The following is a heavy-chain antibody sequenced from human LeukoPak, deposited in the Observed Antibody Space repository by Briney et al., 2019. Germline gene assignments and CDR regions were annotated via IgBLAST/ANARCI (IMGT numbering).Heavy chain of an antibody. CDR1: GFSLSTSGVG. V-gene: IGHV2-5*02. CDR2: IYWDDDK. CDR3: AHSPYSSSWYGGIHNWFDP. J-gene: IGHJ5*02. D-gene: IGHD6-13*01. Sequence: SGPTLVKPTQTLTLTCTFSGFSLSTSGVGVGWIRQPPGKALEWPALIYWDDDKRYSPSLKSRLTITKDTSKNQVVLTMTNMDPVDTATYYCAHSPYSSSWYGGIHNWFDPWGQGTLVTVSS.